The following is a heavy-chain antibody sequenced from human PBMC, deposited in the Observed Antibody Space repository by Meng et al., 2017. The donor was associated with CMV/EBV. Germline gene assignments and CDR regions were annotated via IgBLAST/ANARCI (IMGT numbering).Heavy chain of an antibody. D-gene: IGHD1-7*01. CDR2: IYSEGTT. Sequence: LRLVEPGGGLIQPGGALRLSCAASGFTVSNNYMRWFRQAPGKGLEWVSLIYSEGTTDYADSVKGRFTISRDNSKNTLYLQMNSLRAEDTAVYYCARDGNYHGVWGQGTLVTVPS. V-gene: IGHV3-53*01. CDR1: GFTVSNNY. J-gene: IGHJ4*02. CDR3: ARDGNYHGV.